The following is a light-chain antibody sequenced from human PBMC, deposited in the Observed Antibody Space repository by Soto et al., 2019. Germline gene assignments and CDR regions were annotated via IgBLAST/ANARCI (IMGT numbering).Light chain of an antibody. V-gene: IGKV3-11*01. Sequence: EIVLPQSPATLSLSPGASSTLSRRASQSVSSYLAWYQQKPGQAPRLLIYDASNRATGIPARFSGSGSGTDFTLTISSLEPEDFAVYCRQQRSNPATVGGGTKVDIK. J-gene: IGKJ4*01. CDR2: DAS. CDR1: QSVSSY. CDR3: QQRSNPAT.